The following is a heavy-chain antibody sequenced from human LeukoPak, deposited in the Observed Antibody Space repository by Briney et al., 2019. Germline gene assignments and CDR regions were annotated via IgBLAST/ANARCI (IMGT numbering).Heavy chain of an antibody. V-gene: IGHV3-48*03. Sequence: PGGSLRLSCEASGFTFRDYEKNWVRQAPGKGLEWVSYVGNTGSTIYYADSVRGRFTISRDNAKNSLFLQMNSLRAEDTAVYYCARADMAVVPVFDYWGQGTLVTVFS. CDR2: VGNTGSTI. CDR1: GFTFRDYE. D-gene: IGHD6-19*01. J-gene: IGHJ4*02. CDR3: ARADMAVVPVFDY.